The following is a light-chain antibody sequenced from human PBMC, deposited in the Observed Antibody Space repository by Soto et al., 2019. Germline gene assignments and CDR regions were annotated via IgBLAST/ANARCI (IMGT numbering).Light chain of an antibody. V-gene: IGKV1-5*01. CDR1: QSINIW. CDR2: DAS. J-gene: IGKJ1*01. CDR3: QQYYSIPWT. Sequence: DIQMTQSPSTLSAFVGDRVAITCRASQSINIWLAWYQQKPGKAPKLLIYDASALESVFPSRFSGSRAGTEFTLPIISLQAEDEAVYYCQQYYSIPWTFGQGTKVDIK.